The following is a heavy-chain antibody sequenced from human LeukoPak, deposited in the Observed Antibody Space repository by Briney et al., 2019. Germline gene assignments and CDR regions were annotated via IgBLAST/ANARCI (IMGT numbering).Heavy chain of an antibody. CDR3: ARILRIARDYHGMDV. V-gene: IGHV3-74*01. CDR1: GFTFSSYW. CDR2: INSDGSST. D-gene: IGHD6-13*01. J-gene: IGHJ6*02. Sequence: GGSLRLSCAASGFTFSSYWMHWVRQAPGKGLVWVSRINSDGSSTSYADSVKGRFTISRDNAKNTLYLQMNSLRAEDTAVYYCARILRIARDYHGMDVWGQGTTVTVSS.